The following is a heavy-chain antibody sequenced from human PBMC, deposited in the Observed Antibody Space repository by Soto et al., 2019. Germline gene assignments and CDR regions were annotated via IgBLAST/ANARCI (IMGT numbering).Heavy chain of an antibody. Sequence: VQLVESGGGVVQPGRSLRLSCAASGFTFSSYGMHWVRQAPGKGLEWVAVIWYDGSNKYYADSVKGRFTISRDNSKNTLYLQMNSLRAEDTAVYYCARGGVAPAGSYYYYGMDVWGQGTTVTVSS. D-gene: IGHD2-2*01. CDR3: ARGGVAPAGSYYYYGMDV. J-gene: IGHJ6*02. CDR1: GFTFSSYG. CDR2: IWYDGSNK. V-gene: IGHV3-33*01.